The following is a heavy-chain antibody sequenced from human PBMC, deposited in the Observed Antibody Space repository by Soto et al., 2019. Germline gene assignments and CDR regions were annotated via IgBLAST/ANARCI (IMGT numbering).Heavy chain of an antibody. D-gene: IGHD3-22*01. J-gene: IGHJ5*02. CDR3: ARGRASITMIVVVISWFDP. V-gene: IGHV1-2*02. CDR1: GYTFTGYY. Sequence: APAEVSCKDSGYTFTGYYMHWVRQEYGQGLEWMGWINPNSGGTNYAQKFQGRVTMTRDTSISTAYMELSRLRSDDTAVYYCARGRASITMIVVVISWFDPWGQGTLVTVS. CDR2: INPNSGGT.